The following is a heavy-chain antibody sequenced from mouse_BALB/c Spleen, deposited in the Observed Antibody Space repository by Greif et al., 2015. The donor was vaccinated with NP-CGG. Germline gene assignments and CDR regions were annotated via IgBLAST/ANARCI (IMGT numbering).Heavy chain of an antibody. J-gene: IGHJ4*01. CDR2: IYPGDGDT. Sequence: QVQLQQSGAELVRPGSSVKISCKASGYAFSSYWMNWVKQRPGQGLEWIGQIYPGDGDTNYNGKFKGKATLTADKSSSTAYMQLSSLTSEDSAVYFCARWLYYGNFYAMDYWGQGTSVTVSS. CDR3: ARWLYYGNFYAMDY. D-gene: IGHD2-1*01. V-gene: IGHV1-80*01. CDR1: GYAFSSYW.